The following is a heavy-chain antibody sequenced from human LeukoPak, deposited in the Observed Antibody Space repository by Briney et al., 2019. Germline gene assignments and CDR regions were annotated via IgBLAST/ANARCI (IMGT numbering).Heavy chain of an antibody. CDR1: GFTFSSYW. CDR2: IRYDGSNK. J-gene: IGHJ4*02. D-gene: IGHD3-22*01. Sequence: GGSLRLSCAASGFTFSSYWMSWVRQAPGKGLEWVAFIRYDGSNKYYADSVKGRFTMSRDNSKNTLYLQMNSLRAEDTAVYYCAEDPNYYDRSAYYPEYWGQGTLVTVSS. V-gene: IGHV3-30*02. CDR3: AEDPNYYDRSAYYPEY.